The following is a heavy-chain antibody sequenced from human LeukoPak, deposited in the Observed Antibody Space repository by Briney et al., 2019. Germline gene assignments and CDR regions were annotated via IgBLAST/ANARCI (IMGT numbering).Heavy chain of an antibody. CDR1: GGSFSDYY. D-gene: IGHD6-13*01. J-gene: IGHJ3*01. V-gene: IGHV4-59*01. CDR3: ARISSSNWYNERGAFDV. Sequence: PSETLSLTCAVYGGSFSDYYWSWVRQPPGKGLEWIGFVYYTGSTNYSPSLKSRVTISVDTSKNQFSLKLRSVTAADTAVYYCARISSSNWYNERGAFDVWGQGTMVTVSS. CDR2: VYYTGST.